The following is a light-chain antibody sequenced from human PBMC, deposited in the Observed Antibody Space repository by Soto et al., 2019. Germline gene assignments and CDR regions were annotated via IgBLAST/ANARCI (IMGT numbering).Light chain of an antibody. CDR2: DAS. V-gene: IGKV3D-20*01. Sequence: EIVLTQSPATLSLSPGERATLSCGASQTVSTNYVAWYQKKPGLAPRLLIYDASTRATAISDRFTGSGSGTYFTLTISMVEHEDVALYYCHHYGSTPTFGGGTTVEIK. CDR1: QTVSTNY. J-gene: IGKJ4*01. CDR3: HHYGSTPT.